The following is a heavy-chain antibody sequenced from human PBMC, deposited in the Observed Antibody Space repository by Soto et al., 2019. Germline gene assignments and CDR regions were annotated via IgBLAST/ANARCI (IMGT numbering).Heavy chain of an antibody. D-gene: IGHD2-8*01. J-gene: IGHJ3*02. CDR2: LYSDGST. Sequence: PGGSLRLSCAASGFNVSNSYMNWVRQAPGKGLEWVSILYSDGSTYYADSVKGRFTISRDNSKNTLYLQMNSLRAEDSAIYHCARDLMDINGFDIWGQGTVVTV. CDR1: GFNVSNSY. CDR3: ARDLMDINGFDI. V-gene: IGHV3-53*01.